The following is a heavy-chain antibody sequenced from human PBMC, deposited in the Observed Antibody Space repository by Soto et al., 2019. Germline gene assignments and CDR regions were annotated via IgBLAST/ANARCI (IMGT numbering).Heavy chain of an antibody. D-gene: IGHD3-16*01. V-gene: IGHV3-73*02. Sequence: EVQLVESGGGLVQPGGSLKLSCATSGLTFSGSNMHWVRQASGKGLEWVGRIKSKADSYATAYAASVKGRFIVSRDDSQNTAYLQMNSLKTEDTAVYYCTRWGGAPPTLDYWGQGTLVPVSS. CDR1: GLTFSGSN. J-gene: IGHJ4*02. CDR3: TRWGGAPPTLDY. CDR2: IKSKADSYAT.